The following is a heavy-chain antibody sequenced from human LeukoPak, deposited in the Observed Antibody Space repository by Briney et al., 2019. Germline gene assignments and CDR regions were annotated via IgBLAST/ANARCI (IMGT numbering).Heavy chain of an antibody. CDR1: GFSFRTHS. D-gene: IGHD3-3*01. CDR2: ITSFGSDI. CDR3: ARAHDFWSAYGGNYMDV. J-gene: IGHJ6*03. Sequence: GGSLRLSCAASGFSFRTHSMRWVRQAPGKGLEWVSSITSFGSDIYYADSVKGRFTISRDDGKSSLYLQMNSLGAEDSAVYYCARAHDFWSAYGGNYMDVWGKGTTVTVSS. V-gene: IGHV3-21*01.